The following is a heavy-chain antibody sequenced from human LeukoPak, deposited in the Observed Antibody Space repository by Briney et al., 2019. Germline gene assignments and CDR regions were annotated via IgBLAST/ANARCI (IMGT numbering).Heavy chain of an antibody. D-gene: IGHD4-17*01. CDR2: ISSSSSYI. Sequence: GGSLRLSCAASGFTFSRYSMNWVRQAPGKGLEWVSSISSSSSYIYYADSLKGRFTISRDDAKNLLYLDMNSLRAEDTAVYYCARGHTAVTRHFDFWGQGTLVTVSS. V-gene: IGHV3-21*01. CDR3: ARGHTAVTRHFDF. CDR1: GFTFSRYS. J-gene: IGHJ4*02.